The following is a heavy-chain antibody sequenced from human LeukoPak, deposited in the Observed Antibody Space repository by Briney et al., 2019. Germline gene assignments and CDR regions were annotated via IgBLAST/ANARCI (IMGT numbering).Heavy chain of an antibody. CDR2: IYTSGST. Sequence: PSETLSLTCTVSGGSISSYYWSWIRQPPGKGLEWIGRIYTSGSTNYNPSLKSRVTISIDTSKNQFSLKLSSVTAADTAVYYCARVLIEEEDVSNSYYYYLDVWGKGTTVTISS. D-gene: IGHD5-24*01. CDR1: GGSISSYY. V-gene: IGHV4-4*08. CDR3: ARVLIEEEDVSNSYYYYLDV. J-gene: IGHJ6*03.